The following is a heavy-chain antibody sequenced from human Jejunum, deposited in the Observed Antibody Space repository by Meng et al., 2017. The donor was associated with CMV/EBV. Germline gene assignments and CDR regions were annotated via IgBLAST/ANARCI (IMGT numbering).Heavy chain of an antibody. V-gene: IGHV3-23*01. J-gene: IGHJ5*02. CDR3: AKPRGAGS. CDR1: GFIFSNYV. Sequence: GLLLESGGGLVQPGGSLRLSCAASGFIFSNYVMSWVRQAPGKGLEWVSSISGSGGSTYYADSVKGRFTISRDNSKKTLYLQMNSLRAEDTAVYYCAKPRGAGSWGRGTLVTVSS. D-gene: IGHD6-19*01. CDR2: ISGSGGST.